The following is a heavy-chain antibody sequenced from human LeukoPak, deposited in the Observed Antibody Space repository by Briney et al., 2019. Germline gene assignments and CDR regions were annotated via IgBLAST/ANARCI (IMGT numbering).Heavy chain of an antibody. J-gene: IGHJ5*02. CDR3: AKALSSSWYPFDP. V-gene: IGHV3-23*01. CDR2: ISGSGGST. CDR1: GFTFSSYD. D-gene: IGHD6-13*01. Sequence: GGSLRLSCAASGFTFSSYDMSWVRQAPGKGLEWVSTISGSGGSTYYADSVKGRFTISRDNSKKTPSLQMNSLRAEDTAVYYCAKALSSSWYPFDPWGQGTLVTVSS.